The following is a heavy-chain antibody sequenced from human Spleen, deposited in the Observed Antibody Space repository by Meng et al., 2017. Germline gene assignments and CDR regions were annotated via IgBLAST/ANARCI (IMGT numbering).Heavy chain of an antibody. V-gene: IGHV3-23*01. CDR3: AKGRLKALEVLRFSYGMDV. D-gene: IGHD1-1*01. CDR2: MTASGDST. CDR1: GFTFSNYA. Sequence: GGSLRLSCAASGFTFSNYAMSWVRQAPGKGLEWVSGMTASGDSTYYADSVKGRFTISRDNSKITLYLQMNSLRVEDTAVYYCAKGRLKALEVLRFSYGMDVWGQGTTVTVSS. J-gene: IGHJ6*02.